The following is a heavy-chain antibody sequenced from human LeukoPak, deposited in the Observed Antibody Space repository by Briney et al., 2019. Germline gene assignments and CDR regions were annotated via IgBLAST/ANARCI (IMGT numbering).Heavy chain of an antibody. CDR3: AKDRHSGRKIADGRIDF. J-gene: IGHJ4*02. V-gene: IGHV3-30*18. D-gene: IGHD1-26*01. CDR2: ISYDGSTK. Sequence: PGGSLRLSCAASGFTFSTFAMHWVRQAPGKGLEWVAIISYDGSTKYYADSVKGRFTISRDNSRNTLYLQMNSLSAEDTALYYCAKDRHSGRKIADGRIDFWGQGTLVTVSS. CDR1: GFTFSTFA.